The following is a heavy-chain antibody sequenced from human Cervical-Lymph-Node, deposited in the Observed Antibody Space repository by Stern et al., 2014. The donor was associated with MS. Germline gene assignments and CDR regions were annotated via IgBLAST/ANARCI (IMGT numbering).Heavy chain of an antibody. D-gene: IGHD2-15*01. Sequence: VQLVQSGGGVVQPGRSLRLSCAASGFIFSNYAMHWVRQAPGKGLDWVAFVSNEGSKQFYADSVKGRFTISRDNANNTLHLQMNSLRPEDTAVYYCGRDTCRGGGCYFRYWGQGILITVSS. CDR2: VSNEGSKQ. J-gene: IGHJ4*02. V-gene: IGHV3-30-3*01. CDR1: GFIFSNYA. CDR3: GRDTCRGGGCYFRY.